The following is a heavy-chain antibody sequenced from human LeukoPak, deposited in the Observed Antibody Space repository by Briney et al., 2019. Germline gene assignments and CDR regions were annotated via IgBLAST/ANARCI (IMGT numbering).Heavy chain of an antibody. CDR3: ARVAEYSSGWYDPFDY. Sequence: ASVKVSCKASEYIFTRYALNWVRQAPGQGLEWMGWINTNTGNPTYAQGFTGRFVFSLDTSVSTAYLQISSLKAEDTAVYYCARVAEYSSGWYDPFDYWGQGTLVTVSS. CDR2: INTNTGNP. D-gene: IGHD6-19*01. J-gene: IGHJ4*02. CDR1: EYIFTRYA. V-gene: IGHV7-4-1*02.